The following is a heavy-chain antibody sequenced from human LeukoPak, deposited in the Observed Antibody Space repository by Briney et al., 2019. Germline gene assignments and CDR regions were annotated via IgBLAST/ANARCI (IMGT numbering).Heavy chain of an antibody. CDR2: IKEDGSET. V-gene: IGHV3-7*01. CDR3: ARETPRRGETRDGYR. J-gene: IGHJ4*02. Sequence: GESLRLSCAASGFTFKKYWMNWVRQVPGKGLECLANIKEDGSETYYADSVKGRFTISRDNPKNLLFLQINSLRVEDTAVYYCARETPRRGETRDGYRWGQGALVTVSS. D-gene: IGHD5-24*01. CDR1: GFTFKKYW.